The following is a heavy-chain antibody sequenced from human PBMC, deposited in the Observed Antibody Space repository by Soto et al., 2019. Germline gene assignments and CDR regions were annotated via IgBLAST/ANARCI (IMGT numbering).Heavy chain of an antibody. D-gene: IGHD3-9*01. J-gene: IGHJ4*02. CDR2: IYYSGST. CDR1: GGSISSYY. CDR3: ARVKDDILTGFDY. Sequence: SETLSLTCTVSGGSISSYYWSWIRQPPGKGLEWIGYIYYSGSTNYNPSLKSRVTISVDTSKNQFSLKLSSVTAADTAVYYCARVKDDILTGFDYWGQGTLVTVSS. V-gene: IGHV4-59*12.